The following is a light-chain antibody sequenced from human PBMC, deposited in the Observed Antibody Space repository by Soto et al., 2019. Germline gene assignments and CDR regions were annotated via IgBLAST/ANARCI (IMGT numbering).Light chain of an antibody. Sequence: EIVLTQSPGTLSLSPVERATLSCRASQSVGSSYLAWYQQRPGQAPRLLIYGASSRATGIPARFSGSGSGTDFTLTISSLEPEDFAVYYCQQRSNWPPTFGQGTRLEIK. J-gene: IGKJ5*01. CDR1: QSVGSSY. V-gene: IGKV3D-20*02. CDR2: GAS. CDR3: QQRSNWPPT.